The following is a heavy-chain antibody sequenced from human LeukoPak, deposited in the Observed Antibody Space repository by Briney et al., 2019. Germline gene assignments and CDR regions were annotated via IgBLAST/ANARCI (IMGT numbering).Heavy chain of an antibody. V-gene: IGHV1-8*01. D-gene: IGHD5-18*01. J-gene: IGHJ4*02. CDR3: ARPLNTAMGY. Sequence: GASVKVSCKLSGDTLTELSMHWVRQATGQGLEWMGWMNPNSGNTGYAQKFQGRVTMTRNTSISTAYMELSSLRSEDTAVYYCARPLNTAMGYWGQGTLVTVSS. CDR1: GDTLTELS. CDR2: MNPNSGNT.